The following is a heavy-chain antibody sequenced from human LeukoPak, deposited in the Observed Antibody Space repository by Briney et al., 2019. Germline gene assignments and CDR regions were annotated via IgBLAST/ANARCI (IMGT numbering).Heavy chain of an antibody. J-gene: IGHJ6*03. CDR3: ARARTQGIVVDKYYYYYMDV. CDR1: GDSVSSNSAA. Sequence: SQTLSLTCAISGDSVSSNSAAWNWIRQSPSRGLEWLGRTYYRSKWYNDYAVSVKSRITINPDTSKNQFSLQLNSVTPEDTAVYYCARARTQGIVVDKYYYYYMDVWGQGTTVTVSS. V-gene: IGHV6-1*01. D-gene: IGHD3-22*01. CDR2: TYYRSKWYN.